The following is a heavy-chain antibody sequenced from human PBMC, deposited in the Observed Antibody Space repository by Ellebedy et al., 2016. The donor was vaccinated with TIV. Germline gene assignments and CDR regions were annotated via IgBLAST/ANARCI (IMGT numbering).Heavy chain of an antibody. V-gene: IGHV4-31*03. CDR2: IYYSGNT. CDR3: ARDQNYDTSGRDALDI. CDR1: GGSISSGGFY. J-gene: IGHJ3*02. Sequence: SETLSLXXTVSGGSISSGGFYWSWIRQFPGKGLEWIGYIYYSGNTDYNPSLKSRVPISGDTSKNQFSLKLSSVTAADTAMYYCARDQNYDTSGRDALDIWGQGIMVTVSS. D-gene: IGHD3-22*01.